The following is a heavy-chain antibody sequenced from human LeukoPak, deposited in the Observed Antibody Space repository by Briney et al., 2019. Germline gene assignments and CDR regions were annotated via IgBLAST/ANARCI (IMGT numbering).Heavy chain of an antibody. CDR2: IYYSGST. V-gene: IGHV4-31*03. CDR1: GGSISSGGYY. J-gene: IGHJ4*02. Sequence: SETLSLTCTVSGGSISSGGYYWSWIRQHPGKGLEWIGYIYYSGSTYYNPSLKSRVTISVDTSKNQFSLKLSSVTAADTAVYYCARDGYCSGGSCYSVAHYWGQGTLVTVSS. D-gene: IGHD2-15*01. CDR3: ARDGYCSGGSCYSVAHY.